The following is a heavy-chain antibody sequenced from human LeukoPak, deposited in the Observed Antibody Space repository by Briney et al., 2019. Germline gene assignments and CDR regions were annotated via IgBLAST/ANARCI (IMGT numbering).Heavy chain of an antibody. CDR3: ATDASARRYYYYGMDV. D-gene: IGHD3-16*01. J-gene: IGHJ6*04. CDR1: AYTRAEVS. Sequence: SDKVSCRVSAYTRAEVSMQWVPQGPGKGRESGGGVEPEGGETIYARKFHGRVTMTEDTPTDTGYTELSSLTSEETDAYYCATDASARRYYYYGMDVWGKGTTGIVYS. CDR2: VEPEGGET. V-gene: IGHV1-24*01.